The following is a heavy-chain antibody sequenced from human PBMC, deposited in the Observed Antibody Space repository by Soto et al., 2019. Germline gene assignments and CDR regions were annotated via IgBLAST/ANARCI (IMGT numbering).Heavy chain of an antibody. D-gene: IGHD3-22*01. CDR1: GYTFTIYG. V-gene: IGHV1-18*04. J-gene: IGHJ4*02. CDR2: ISGYNGNT. Sequence: QVQLVQSGAEVKKPGASVKVSCKASGYTFTIYGISWVRQAPGQGLEWMGWISGYNGNTDYAQNLQDRVTLTTDASTSSVYMELRSLRSDDTAVYSCARVDDYDSSGYYGYWGQGTLITVSS. CDR3: ARVDDYDSSGYYGY.